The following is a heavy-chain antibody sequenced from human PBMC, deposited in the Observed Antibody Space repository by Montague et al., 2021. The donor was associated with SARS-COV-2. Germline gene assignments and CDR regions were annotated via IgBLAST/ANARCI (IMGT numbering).Heavy chain of an antibody. CDR2: SSGSDGGT. D-gene: IGHD3-10*01. CDR3: AKDSYYYGLGYGMDV. V-gene: IGHV3-23*01. Sequence: SLRLSCAASVFTFSNSAMNWVRQAPGKGLEWVSGSSGSDGGTHYADSVKGRFTISRDNSKNVLYLQMNSLRAEDTALYYCAKDSYYYGLGYGMDVWGQGTTVTVFS. CDR1: VFTFSNSA. J-gene: IGHJ6*02.